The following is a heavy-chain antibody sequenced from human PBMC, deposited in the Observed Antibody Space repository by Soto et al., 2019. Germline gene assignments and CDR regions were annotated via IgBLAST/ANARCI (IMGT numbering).Heavy chain of an antibody. CDR2: VSGNGGTT. Sequence: GGSLRLSCAASGFPFGSHAMSWFRQAPGKGLEWVSLVSGNGGTTNYADSVKGRFTISRDNSQKTLYLQMNSLRAEDTAIYYCAKGKAHTLFGVDTLFDYWGQGTLVTVSS. CDR1: GFPFGSHA. CDR3: AKGKAHTLFGVDTLFDY. J-gene: IGHJ4*02. D-gene: IGHD3-3*01. V-gene: IGHV3-23*01.